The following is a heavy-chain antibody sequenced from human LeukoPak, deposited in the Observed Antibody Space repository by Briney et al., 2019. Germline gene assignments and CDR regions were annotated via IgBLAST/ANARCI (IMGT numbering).Heavy chain of an antibody. Sequence: GGSLRLSCAASGFTVSSNYMSWVRQAPGKGLEWVSVIYSGGSTYYADSVKGRFTISRDNSKNTLYLQMNSLRAEDTAVYYCARDPPGIAASVSGGWGQGTLVTVSS. V-gene: IGHV3-53*01. CDR2: IYSGGST. D-gene: IGHD6-13*01. J-gene: IGHJ4*02. CDR1: GFTVSSNY. CDR3: ARDPPGIAASVSGG.